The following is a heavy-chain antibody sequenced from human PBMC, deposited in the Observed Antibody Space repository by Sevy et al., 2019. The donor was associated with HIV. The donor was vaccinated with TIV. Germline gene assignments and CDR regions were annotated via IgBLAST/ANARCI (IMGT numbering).Heavy chain of an antibody. CDR3: AGENAWGRGYS. Sequence: SETLSLTCTVSGGSITSLYWNWIRQPPGKGLEWIANIYYNGNITYNPSLTSRVTLSLDTSKNQFSLRLSSVTAADTAMYYCAGENAWGRGYSWGQGTLVTVSS. D-gene: IGHD1-26*01. V-gene: IGHV4-59*08. CDR2: IYYNGNI. CDR1: GGSITSLY. J-gene: IGHJ4*02.